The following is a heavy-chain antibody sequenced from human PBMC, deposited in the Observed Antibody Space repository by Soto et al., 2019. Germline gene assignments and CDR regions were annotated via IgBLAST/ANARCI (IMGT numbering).Heavy chain of an antibody. V-gene: IGHV1-46*01. D-gene: IGHD3-10*02. CDR3: GRDQSGIGYYVDWFDP. CDR2: INPSGGYT. J-gene: IGHJ5*02. CDR1: GYTFTSYY. Sequence: ASVKVSCKASGYTFTSYYMNWVRQAPGQGLEWLGIINPSGGYTTYAQRFEGRVTFTRDTAATTVNMELTSLTSEDTAIYYCGRDQSGIGYYVDWFDPWGQGTLVTVSS.